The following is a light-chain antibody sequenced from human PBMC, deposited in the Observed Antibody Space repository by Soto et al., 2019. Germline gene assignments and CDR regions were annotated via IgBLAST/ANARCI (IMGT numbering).Light chain of an antibody. J-gene: IGLJ2*01. CDR3: QTWGTGIHVV. V-gene: IGLV4-69*01. CDR2: LDSDGSH. Sequence: QSVLTQSPAASASLGASVKLTCTLSSGHSSYAIAWHQQQPEKGPRDLMKLDSDGSHTKGDAIPDRFSGSSSGAERYLTISSLQSEDEADYYCQTWGTGIHVVFGGGTKVTVL. CDR1: SGHSSYA.